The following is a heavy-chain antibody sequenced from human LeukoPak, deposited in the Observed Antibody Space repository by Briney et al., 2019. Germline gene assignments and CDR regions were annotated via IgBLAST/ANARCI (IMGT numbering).Heavy chain of an antibody. D-gene: IGHD3-22*01. CDR1: GGSISSGSYY. Sequence: PSETLSLTCTVSGGSISSGSYYWSWIRQPAGKGLEWIGRIYTSGSTNYNPSLKSRVTISVDTSKNQFSLKLSSVTAADTAVYYCARGVPTNHMIVFENAFDIWGQGTMVTVSS. CDR2: IYTSGST. CDR3: ARGVPTNHMIVFENAFDI. V-gene: IGHV4-61*02. J-gene: IGHJ3*02.